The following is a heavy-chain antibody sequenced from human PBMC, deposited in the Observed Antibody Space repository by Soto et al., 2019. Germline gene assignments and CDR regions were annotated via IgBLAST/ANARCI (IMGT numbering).Heavy chain of an antibody. Sequence: QVQLVQSGAEVKKPGSSVKVSCKASGGTFSSYAISWVRQAPGQGREWMGGIIPIFGTANYAQKFQGRVTITADESTSTAYMELSSLRSEDTAVYYCAREINWNDHYYYYGMDVWGQGTTVTVSS. CDR3: AREINWNDHYYYYGMDV. J-gene: IGHJ6*02. CDR2: IIPIFGTA. D-gene: IGHD1-20*01. CDR1: GGTFSSYA. V-gene: IGHV1-69*01.